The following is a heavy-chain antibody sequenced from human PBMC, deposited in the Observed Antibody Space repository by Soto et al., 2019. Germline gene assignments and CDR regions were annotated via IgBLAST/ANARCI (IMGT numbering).Heavy chain of an antibody. D-gene: IGHD3-10*01. CDR2: IYYSGST. V-gene: IGHV4-39*01. CDR3: ASYGSGSYYRVGP. J-gene: IGHJ5*02. Sequence: SETLSLTCTVSGGSISSSSYYWGWIRQPPGKGLEWIGSIYYSGSTYYNPSLKSRVTISVDTSKNQFSLKLSSVTAADTAVYYCASYGSGSYYRVGPWGQGTLVTVSS. CDR1: GGSISSSSYY.